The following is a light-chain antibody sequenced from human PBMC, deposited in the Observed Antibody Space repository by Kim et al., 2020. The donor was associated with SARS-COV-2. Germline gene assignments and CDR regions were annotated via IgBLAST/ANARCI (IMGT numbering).Light chain of an antibody. J-gene: IGLJ1*01. CDR3: QSYDSSLSGYV. CDR1: HSNIGAGYD. CDR2: GDI. V-gene: IGLV1-40*01. Sequence: QSVLTQPPSVSGAPGQRVTVSCTGTHSNIGAGYDVHGYQQFPGMAPKLLIYGDINRPSGVPDRFSGSKSGSSASLAITGLQPEDEADYYCQSYDSSLSGYVFGSGTKVTVL.